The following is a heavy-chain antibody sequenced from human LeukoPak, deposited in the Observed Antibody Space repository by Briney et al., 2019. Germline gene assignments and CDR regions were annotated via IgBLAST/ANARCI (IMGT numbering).Heavy chain of an antibody. J-gene: IGHJ4*02. CDR3: ARGGYSSSPLDY. Sequence: SETLSLTCTVSGGSISSYYWSWIRQPPGKGLEWIGYIYYSGSTNYNPSLKSRVTISVDTSKNQFSLKLSSVTAADTAVYYCARGGYSSSPLDYWGQGTLVTVSS. CDR2: IYYSGST. CDR1: GGSISSYY. D-gene: IGHD6-6*01. V-gene: IGHV4-59*01.